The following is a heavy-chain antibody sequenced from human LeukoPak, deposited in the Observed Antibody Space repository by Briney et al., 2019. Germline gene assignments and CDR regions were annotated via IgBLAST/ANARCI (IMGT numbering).Heavy chain of an antibody. CDR3: ARDRAIAAAGTLSRIDP. V-gene: IGHV3-11*01. D-gene: IGHD6-13*01. CDR1: GFAFSDYY. J-gene: IGHJ5*02. CDR2: ISSSGSTI. Sequence: GGSLRLSCAASGFAFSDYYMSWIRQAPGKGLEWVSYISSSGSTIYYADSVRGRFTISRDNAKNSLYLQMNSLRAEDTAVYYCARDRAIAAAGTLSRIDPWGQGTLVTVSS.